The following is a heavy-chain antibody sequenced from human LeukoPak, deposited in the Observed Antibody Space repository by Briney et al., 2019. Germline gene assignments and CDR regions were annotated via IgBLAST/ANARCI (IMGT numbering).Heavy chain of an antibody. J-gene: IGHJ1*01. CDR3: ATPGVHYDPSGYYPFQH. CDR2: MNPNSGNT. V-gene: IGHV1-8*02. Sequence: GASVKVSCKASGGTFSSYAINWVRQATGQGLEWMGWMNPNSGNTGYAQKFQGRVTMTRDTATSTAYMELSSLSSEDTAVYYCATPGVHYDPSGYYPFQHWGQGTLVTVSS. CDR1: GGTFSSYA. D-gene: IGHD3-22*01.